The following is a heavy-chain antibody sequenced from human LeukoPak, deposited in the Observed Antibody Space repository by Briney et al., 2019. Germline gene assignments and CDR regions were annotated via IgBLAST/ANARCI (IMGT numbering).Heavy chain of an antibody. Sequence: GGSLRLSCAASGFTFSSYSMNWVRQAPGKGLEWVSSISSSSSYIYYADSVKGRFTISRDNAKNSLYLEMNSLRAEDTAVYYCAKDRDTAMVYYFDYWGQGTLVTVSS. CDR1: GFTFSSYS. CDR2: ISSSSSYI. V-gene: IGHV3-21*01. D-gene: IGHD5-18*01. CDR3: AKDRDTAMVYYFDY. J-gene: IGHJ4*02.